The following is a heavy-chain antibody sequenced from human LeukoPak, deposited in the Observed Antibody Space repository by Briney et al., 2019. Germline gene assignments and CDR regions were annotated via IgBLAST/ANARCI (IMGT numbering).Heavy chain of an antibody. J-gene: IGHJ5*02. CDR1: GGSISSSSYY. Sequence: SETLSLTSTVSGGSISSSSYYWGWIRQPPGKGLEWVGSIYYSGSTYYNPSLKSRVTISVDTSKNQFSLKLSSVTAADTAVYYCARHHYDFWSGYPNWFDPWGQGTLVTVSS. D-gene: IGHD3-3*01. CDR2: IYYSGST. V-gene: IGHV4-39*01. CDR3: ARHHYDFWSGYPNWFDP.